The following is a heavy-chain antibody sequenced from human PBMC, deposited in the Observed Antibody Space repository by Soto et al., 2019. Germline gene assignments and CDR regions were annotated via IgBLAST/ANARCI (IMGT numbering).Heavy chain of an antibody. CDR3: GTVVGL. V-gene: IGHV3-74*01. CDR2: IDTDGGGT. J-gene: IGHJ4*02. Sequence: DVQLVESGGGLVQPGGSLRVSCAASGFTLGSHRIHWVRQPPGKGLEWVSRIDTDGGGTSYADSVKGRFTISTDNAKNPVFLQMKGVRARGKGVFFWGTVVGLWGQGTLVTVS. D-gene: IGHD2-15*01. CDR1: GFTLGSHR.